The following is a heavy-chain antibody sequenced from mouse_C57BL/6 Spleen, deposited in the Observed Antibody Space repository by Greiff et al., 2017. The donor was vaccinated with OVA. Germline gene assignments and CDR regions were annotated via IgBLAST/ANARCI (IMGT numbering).Heavy chain of an antibody. CDR1: GYTFTSYW. CDR3: ARGGIYLGAMDY. Sequence: QVQLQQSGTELVKPGASVKLSCKASGYTFTSYWMHWVKQRPGQGLEWIGNINPSNGGTNYNEKFKSKATLTVDKSSSTAYMQLSSLTSEDSAVYYCARGGIYLGAMDYWGQGTSVTVSS. CDR2: INPSNGGT. J-gene: IGHJ4*01. V-gene: IGHV1-53*01. D-gene: IGHD4-1*01.